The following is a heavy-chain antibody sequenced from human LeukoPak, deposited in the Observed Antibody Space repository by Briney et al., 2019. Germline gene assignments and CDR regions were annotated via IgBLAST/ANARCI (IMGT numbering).Heavy chain of an antibody. CDR1: GGSISSGGYS. V-gene: IGHV4-30-2*01. J-gene: IGHJ4*02. D-gene: IGHD4-17*01. CDR3: ARGAPTLARALDH. CDR2: IYHSGST. Sequence: SQTLSLTCAVSGGSISSGGYSWSWIRQPPGKGLEWIGYIYHSGSTYYNPSLKSRVTISVDRSKNQFSLKLSSVTAADTAMYYCARGAPTLARALDHWGQGTLVTVSS.